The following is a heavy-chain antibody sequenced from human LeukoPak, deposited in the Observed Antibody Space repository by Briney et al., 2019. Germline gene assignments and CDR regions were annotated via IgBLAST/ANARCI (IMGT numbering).Heavy chain of an antibody. Sequence: PSETLSLTCTVSGGSISSYYWSWIRQPPGKGLEWIGYIYYSGSTNYNPSLKSRVTISVDTSKNQFSLKLSSVTAADTAVYYCAREVGTGQLWAFDIWGQGTMVTVSS. CDR2: IYYSGST. V-gene: IGHV4-59*12. J-gene: IGHJ3*02. D-gene: IGHD5-18*01. CDR3: AREVGTGQLWAFDI. CDR1: GGSISSYY.